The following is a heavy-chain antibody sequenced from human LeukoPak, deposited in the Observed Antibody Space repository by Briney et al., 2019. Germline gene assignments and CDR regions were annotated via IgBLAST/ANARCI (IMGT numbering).Heavy chain of an antibody. CDR1: GYTFTSYD. J-gene: IGHJ3*02. D-gene: IGHD1-1*01. CDR3: ARVTKDDAFDI. V-gene: IGHV1-8*03. Sequence: ASVKVSCKASGYTFTSYDINWVRQATGQGLGWMGWMNPNSGNTGYAQKFQGRVTITRNTSISTAYMELSSLRSEDTAVYYCARVTKDDAFDIWGQGTMVTVSS. CDR2: MNPNSGNT.